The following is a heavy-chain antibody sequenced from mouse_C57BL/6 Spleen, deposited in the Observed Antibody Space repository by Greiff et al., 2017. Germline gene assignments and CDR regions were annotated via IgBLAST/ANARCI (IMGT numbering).Heavy chain of an antibody. CDR1: GFTFSNYW. J-gene: IGHJ2*01. CDR3: TAHYSNYYYFDY. Sequence: EVHLVESGGGLVQPGGSMKLSCVASGFTFSNYWMNWVRQSPEKGLEWVAQIRLKSDNYATHYAESVKGRFTISRDDSKSSVYLQMNNLRAEDTGIYYCTAHYSNYYYFDYWGQGTTLTVSS. CDR2: IRLKSDNYAT. D-gene: IGHD2-5*01. V-gene: IGHV6-3*01.